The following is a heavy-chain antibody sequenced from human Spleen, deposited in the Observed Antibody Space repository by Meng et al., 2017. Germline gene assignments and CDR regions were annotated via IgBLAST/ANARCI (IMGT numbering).Heavy chain of an antibody. CDR2: IGHSGIT. V-gene: IGHV4-39*01. J-gene: IGHJ5*02. CDR3: VRSSGWVRTGFDP. D-gene: IGHD6-19*01. Sequence: QPQLQESGPGLVKPSEVLSPTCSVSGGSISTSVYYWGWIRQPPGKGLEWIGSIGHSGITYYTPSLKSRVTVSIDTSKSQFSLKLTSVTAADTAVYYCVRSSGWVRTGFDPWGQGTLVTVSS. CDR1: GGSISTSVYY.